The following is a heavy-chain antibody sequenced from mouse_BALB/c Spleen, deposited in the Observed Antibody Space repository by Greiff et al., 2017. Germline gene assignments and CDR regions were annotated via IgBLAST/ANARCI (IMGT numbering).Heavy chain of an antibody. CDR1: GYTFSSYW. Sequence: QVQLQQSGAELMKPGASVKISCKATGYTFSSYWIEWVKQRPGHGLEWIGEILPGSGSTNYNEKFKGKATFTADTSSNTAYMQLSSLTSEDSAVYYCARGTARATSPYYAMDYWGQGTSVTVSS. D-gene: IGHD3-2*01. CDR2: ILPGSGST. V-gene: IGHV1-9*01. J-gene: IGHJ4*01. CDR3: ARGTARATSPYYAMDY.